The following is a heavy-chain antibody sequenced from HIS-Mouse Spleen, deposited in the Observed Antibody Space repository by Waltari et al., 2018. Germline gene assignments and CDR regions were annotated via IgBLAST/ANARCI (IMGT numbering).Heavy chain of an antibody. CDR3: AKDSSGWYGAP. CDR2: ISGSGGST. Sequence: EVQLLESGGGLVQPGGSLRLSCAAPGCPVSSYAFNWVRQAPGKGLEWVSAISGSGGSTYYADSVKGRFTISRDNSKNTLYLQMNSLRAEDTAVYYCAKDSSGWYGAPRGQGTLVTVSS. D-gene: IGHD6-19*01. J-gene: IGHJ4*02. V-gene: IGHV3-23*01. CDR1: GCPVSSYA.